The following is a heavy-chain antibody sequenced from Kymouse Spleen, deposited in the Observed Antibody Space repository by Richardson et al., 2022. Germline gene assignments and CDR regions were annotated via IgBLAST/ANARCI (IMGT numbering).Heavy chain of an antibody. D-gene: IGHD2-15*01. CDR1: GGSISSSNW. Sequence: QVQLQESGPGLVKPSGTLSLTCAVSGGSISSSNWWSWVRQPPGKGLEWIGEIYHSGSTNYNPSLKSRVTISVDKSKNQFSLKLSSVTAADTAVYYCARDLVVVVAATYYYYYGMDVWGQGTTVTVSS. CDR2: IYHSGST. J-gene: IGHJ6*02. V-gene: IGHV4-4*02. CDR3: ARDLVVVVAATYYYYYGMDV.